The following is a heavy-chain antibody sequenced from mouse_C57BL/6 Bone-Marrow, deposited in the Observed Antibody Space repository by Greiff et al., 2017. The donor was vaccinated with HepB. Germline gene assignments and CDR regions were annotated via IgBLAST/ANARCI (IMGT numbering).Heavy chain of an antibody. CDR2: ISYDGSN. D-gene: IGHD1-1*01. Sequence: EVKLMESGPGLVKPSQSLSLTCSVTGYSITSGYYWNWIRQFPGNKLEWMGYISYDGSNNYNLSLKNRISITRDTSKNQFFLKLNSVTTEDTATYYCARDRRSSYDWYFDVWGTGTTVTVSS. V-gene: IGHV3-6*01. CDR1: GYSITSGYY. J-gene: IGHJ1*03. CDR3: ARDRRSSYDWYFDV.